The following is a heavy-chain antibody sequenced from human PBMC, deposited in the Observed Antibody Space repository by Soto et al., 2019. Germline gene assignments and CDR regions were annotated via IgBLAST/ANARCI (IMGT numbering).Heavy chain of an antibody. CDR2: IYYSGST. Sequence: SETLSLTCTVSGGSISSYYWSWIRQPPGKGLEWIGYIYYSGSTNYNPSLKSRVTISVDTSKNQFSLKLSSVTAADTAVYYCARYSSSWYYFDYWGQGTLVTVSS. J-gene: IGHJ4*02. V-gene: IGHV4-59*08. CDR3: ARYSSSWYYFDY. D-gene: IGHD6-13*01. CDR1: GGSISSYY.